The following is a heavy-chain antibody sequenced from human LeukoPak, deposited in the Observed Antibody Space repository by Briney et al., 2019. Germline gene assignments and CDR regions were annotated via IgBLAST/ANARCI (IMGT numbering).Heavy chain of an antibody. Sequence: PGGSLRLSCAASGFTFATYAMSWVRQAPGKGLKWVSGITGSGRTTYYADSVKGRFTISRDNSKNTLYLQMNSLRAEDTAVYYCAKSDYYYDSSGYYGLYYFDYWGQGTLVTVSS. J-gene: IGHJ4*02. D-gene: IGHD3-22*01. V-gene: IGHV3-23*01. CDR3: AKSDYYYDSSGYYGLYYFDY. CDR1: GFTFATYA. CDR2: ITGSGRTT.